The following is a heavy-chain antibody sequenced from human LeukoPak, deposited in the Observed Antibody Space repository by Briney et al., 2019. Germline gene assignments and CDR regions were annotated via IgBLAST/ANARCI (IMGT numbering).Heavy chain of an antibody. CDR2: ISSSSTSK. CDR1: GFTFSNYW. D-gene: IGHD3-22*01. V-gene: IGHV3-48*04. J-gene: IGHJ4*02. CDR3: ARDYYDSSGYYVY. Sequence: GGSLRLSCAASGFTFSNYWMSWVRQAPGKGLEWVSYISSSSTSKYYADSEKGRFTISRDNAKNSLYLQMNSLRAEDTAVYYCARDYYDSSGYYVYWGQGTLVTVSS.